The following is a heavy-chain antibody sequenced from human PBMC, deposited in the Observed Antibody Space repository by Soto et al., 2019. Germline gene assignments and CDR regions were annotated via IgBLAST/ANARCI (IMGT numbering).Heavy chain of an antibody. V-gene: IGHV4-61*01. J-gene: IGHJ5*02. D-gene: IGHD3-22*01. CDR2: IYYSGST. Sequence: SETLSLTCTVSGGSISSSSYYWSWIRQPPGKGLEWIGYIYYSGSTNYNPSLKSRVTISVDTSKNQFSLKLSSVTAADTAVYYCARVENYYDSSGYYRWFDPWGQGTLVTVSS. CDR1: GGSISSSSYY. CDR3: ARVENYYDSSGYYRWFDP.